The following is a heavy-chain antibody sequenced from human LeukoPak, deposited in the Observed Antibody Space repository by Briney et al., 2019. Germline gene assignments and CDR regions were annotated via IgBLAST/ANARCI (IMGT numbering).Heavy chain of an antibody. V-gene: IGHV3-23*01. D-gene: IGHD3-10*01. CDR3: AKGLGSGSYYKIDY. CDR2: ISGSGGST. CDR1: GFTFSSYA. J-gene: IGHJ4*02. Sequence: PGGSLRLSCAASGFTFSSYAMSWVRQAPGKGLEWVSAISGSGGSTYYADSVKGRFTISRDNSKNTLYLQMNSLRAEDTAVYYCAKGLGSGSYYKIDYWGQGTLATVSS.